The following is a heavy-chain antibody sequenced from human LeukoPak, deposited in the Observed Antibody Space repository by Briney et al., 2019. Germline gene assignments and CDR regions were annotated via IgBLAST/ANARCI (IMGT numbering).Heavy chain of an antibody. V-gene: IGHV4-59*08. Sequence: SETLSLTCTVSGGSLSSYYWSWIRQPPGKGLEWIGYIYYSGSTNYNPSLKSRVTISVDTSKNQFSLKLSSVTAADTAVYYCARLYSGFPIDYWGQGTLVTVSS. CDR1: GGSLSSYY. CDR3: ARLYSGFPIDY. J-gene: IGHJ4*02. D-gene: IGHD5-12*01. CDR2: IYYSGST.